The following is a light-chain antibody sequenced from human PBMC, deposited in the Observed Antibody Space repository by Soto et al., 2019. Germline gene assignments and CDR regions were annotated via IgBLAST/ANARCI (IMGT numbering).Light chain of an antibody. CDR2: NDS. J-gene: IGLJ2*01. V-gene: IGLV3-21*04. Sequence: SYELTQSPSVSVAPGKTASITCGGNNIGSRSVHWYQQKPGQAPVLVMYNDSDRPSGITERFSGSNSGNTATLTISRVEAGDEADYYCQMCDSSSDVFFGGGTKLTVL. CDR3: QMCDSSSDVF. CDR1: NIGSRS.